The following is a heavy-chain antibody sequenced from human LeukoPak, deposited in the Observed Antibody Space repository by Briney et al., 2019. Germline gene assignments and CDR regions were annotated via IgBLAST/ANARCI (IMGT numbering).Heavy chain of an antibody. CDR3: ARIPPRSYCSGGSCYRNAFDI. CDR2: IYYSGST. D-gene: IGHD2-15*01. V-gene: IGHV4-59*12. Sequence: PSETLSLTCTVSGGSISSCYWSWIRQPPGKGLEWIGYIYYSGSTNYNPSLKSRVTISVDTSKNQFSLKLSSVTAADTAVYYCARIPPRSYCSGGSCYRNAFDIWGQGTMVTVSS. CDR1: GGSISSCY. J-gene: IGHJ3*02.